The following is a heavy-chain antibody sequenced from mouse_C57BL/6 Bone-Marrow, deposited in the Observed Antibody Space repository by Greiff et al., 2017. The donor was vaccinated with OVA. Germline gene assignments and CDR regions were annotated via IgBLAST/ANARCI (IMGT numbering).Heavy chain of an antibody. CDR2: IDPEDGET. J-gene: IGHJ2*01. CDR1: GFNIKDYY. Sequence: VQLQQSGAELVKPGASVKLSCTASGFNIKDYYMPWVKQRTEQGLEWIGRIDPEDGETKYAPKFQGKATITADTSSNTAYLQLSSLTSEDTAVYYCALYGSSPRFDYWGQGTTLTVSS. V-gene: IGHV14-2*01. D-gene: IGHD1-1*01. CDR3: ALYGSSPRFDY.